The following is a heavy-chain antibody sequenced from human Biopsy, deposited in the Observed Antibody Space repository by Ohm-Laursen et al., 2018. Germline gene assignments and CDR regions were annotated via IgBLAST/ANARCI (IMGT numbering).Heavy chain of an antibody. CDR2: INQSGST. CDR1: GESSSGYF. J-gene: IGHJ6*02. CDR3: ARGSGYFKLDV. V-gene: IGHV4-34*01. Sequence: GTLSLTCAVNGESSSGYFWNWIRQPPGKGLEWIGEINQSGSTKYNPSLKRRATLSADSSNSQFSLRLSSVTAADTAIYYCARGSGYFKLDVWGQGTTVTVSS. D-gene: IGHD5-12*01.